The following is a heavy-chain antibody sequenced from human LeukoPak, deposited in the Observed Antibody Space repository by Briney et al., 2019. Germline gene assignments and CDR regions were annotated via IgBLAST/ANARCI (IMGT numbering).Heavy chain of an antibody. V-gene: IGHV1-8*01. J-gene: IGHJ4*02. Sequence: ASVKVSCKASGYTFISYDINWVRQATGQGLEWMGWMNPNSGNTGYAQKFQGRVTMTRNTSISTAYLELSSLRSEDTAVYYCARTSTSFYDSSGYYCYWGQGTLVTVSS. CDR2: MNPNSGNT. CDR3: ARTSTSFYDSSGYYCY. D-gene: IGHD3-22*01. CDR1: GYTFISYD.